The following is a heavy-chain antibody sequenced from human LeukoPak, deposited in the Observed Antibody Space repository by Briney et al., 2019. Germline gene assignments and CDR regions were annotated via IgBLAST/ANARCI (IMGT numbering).Heavy chain of an antibody. J-gene: IGHJ4*02. CDR2: FTSKSDGGTT. Sequence: GGSLRLSCAASGFSVRYARMNWVRQAPGKGLEWIGRFTSKSDGGTTDYTAPVKGRFTISSDDSRNTLYLQMNSLKTEDTAEYYCTGNNFDYWGQGTLVTVSS. CDR3: TGNNFDY. V-gene: IGHV3-15*01. D-gene: IGHD4-23*01. CDR1: GFSVRYAR.